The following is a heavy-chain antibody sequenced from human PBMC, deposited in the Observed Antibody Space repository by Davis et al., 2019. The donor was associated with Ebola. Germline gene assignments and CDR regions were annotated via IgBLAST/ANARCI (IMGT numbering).Heavy chain of an antibody. V-gene: IGHV1-46*01. Sequence: ASVKVSCKASGYTFTSYYMHWVPQAPGQGLEWMGIINPSGGSTSYAQKFQGRVTMTRDTSTSTVYMELSSLRSEDTALYYCVVDSQLNKWGGDYYWYYGMDVWGQGTTVTVSS. CDR3: VVDSQLNKWGGDYYWYYGMDV. CDR1: GYTFTSYY. CDR2: INPSGGST. J-gene: IGHJ6*02. D-gene: IGHD5-18*01.